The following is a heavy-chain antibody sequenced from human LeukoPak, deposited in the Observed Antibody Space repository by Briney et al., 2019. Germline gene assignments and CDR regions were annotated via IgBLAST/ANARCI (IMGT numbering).Heavy chain of an antibody. J-gene: IGHJ6*02. CDR3: ARVFPGGKNYYGMDV. D-gene: IGHD4-23*01. CDR1: GFTFSTYA. V-gene: IGHV3-64*04. Sequence: QPGGSLRLSCSASGFTFSTYAMHWVRQAPGKGLEYVSAISRNGGRTYYADSVKGRFTISRDNAKNSLYVQMNSLRAEDTAVYYCARVFPGGKNYYGMDVWGQGTTVIVSS. CDR2: ISRNGGRT.